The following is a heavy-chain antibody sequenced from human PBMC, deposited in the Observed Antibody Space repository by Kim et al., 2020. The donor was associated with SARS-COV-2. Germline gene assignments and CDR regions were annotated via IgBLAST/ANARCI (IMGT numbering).Heavy chain of an antibody. Sequence: SVKVSCKASGGTFSSYAISWVRQAPGQGLEWMGGIIPIFGTANYAQKFQGRVTITADESTSTAYMELSSLRSEDTAVYYCARGKDSGSYYPGYWGQGTLVTVSS. CDR2: IIPIFGTA. CDR1: GGTFSSYA. V-gene: IGHV1-69*13. CDR3: ARGKDSGSYYPGY. J-gene: IGHJ4*02. D-gene: IGHD1-26*01.